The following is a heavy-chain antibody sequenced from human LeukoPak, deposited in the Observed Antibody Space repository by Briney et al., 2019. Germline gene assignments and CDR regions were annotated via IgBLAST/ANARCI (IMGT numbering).Heavy chain of an antibody. CDR1: GFTFDDYG. CDR2: ISYNSDTI. J-gene: IGHJ2*01. V-gene: IGHV3-9*01. D-gene: IGHD2-21*02. CDR3: AKDYCGGDCYSGWYFDL. Sequence: GGSLRLSCAASGFTFDDYGMSWVRQAPGKGLEWVSGISYNSDTIAYADSVKGRFTISRDNAKNSLYLQMNSLRAEDTALYHCAKDYCGGDCYSGWYFDLWGRGTLVTVSS.